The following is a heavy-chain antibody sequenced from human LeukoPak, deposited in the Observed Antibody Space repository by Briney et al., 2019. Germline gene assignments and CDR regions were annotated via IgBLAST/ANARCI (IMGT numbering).Heavy chain of an antibody. CDR2: INHSGST. J-gene: IGHJ4*02. CDR3: ARGTYSAFDY. D-gene: IGHD2-21*01. V-gene: IGHV4-34*01. Sequence: PGGSLRLSCEASGFTFSSYAMGWVRQAPGKGLEWIGEINHSGSTNYNPSLKSRVTISVDTSKNQFSLKLSSVTAADTAVYYCARGTYSAFDYWGQGTLVTVSS. CDR1: GFTFSSYA.